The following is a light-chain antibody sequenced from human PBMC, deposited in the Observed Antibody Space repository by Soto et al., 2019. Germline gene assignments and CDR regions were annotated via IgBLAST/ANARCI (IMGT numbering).Light chain of an antibody. CDR3: QHYNSYSEA. CDR2: EAS. V-gene: IGKV1-5*01. J-gene: IGKJ1*01. CDR1: QSISSW. Sequence: IQMTQSPSSVSASVGARVTITCRASQSISSWLAWYQQKPGKAPKLLMYEASSLGSGVPSRFSGSGSGTEFTLTISSLQPDDFATYYCQHYNSYSEAFGQGTKVDIK.